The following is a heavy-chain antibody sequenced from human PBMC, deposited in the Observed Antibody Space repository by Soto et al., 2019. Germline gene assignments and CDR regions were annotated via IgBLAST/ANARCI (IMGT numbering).Heavy chain of an antibody. V-gene: IGHV4-34*01. CDR1: VGSLGDNY. CDR2: THLSGGT. Sequence: QAQLQQWGTGLLKPSETLSVTSAFVVGSLGDNYWGRIRRPPGRGREWFGETHLSGGTAYNPSPKSRVTISVDTSRNQFSLKLNAVTAADTAVYYCARTTAAIHLNYWSQGTLVTVSS. D-gene: IGHD2-21*02. CDR3: ARTTAAIHLNY. J-gene: IGHJ4*02.